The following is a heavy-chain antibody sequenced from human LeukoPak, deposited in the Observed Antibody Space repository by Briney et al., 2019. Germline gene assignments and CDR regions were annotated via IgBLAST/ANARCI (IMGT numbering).Heavy chain of an antibody. D-gene: IGHD2-15*01. CDR2: IYPGDSDT. CDR3: ARQPLCSGGSCYSLEY. Sequence: GESLKISRKGSGYSFTSYWIGWVRQMPGKGLEWMGIIYPGDSDTRYSPSFQGQVTISADKSISTAYLQWSSLKASDTAMYYCARQPLCSGGSCYSLEYWGQGTLVTVSS. V-gene: IGHV5-51*01. CDR1: GYSFTSYW. J-gene: IGHJ4*02.